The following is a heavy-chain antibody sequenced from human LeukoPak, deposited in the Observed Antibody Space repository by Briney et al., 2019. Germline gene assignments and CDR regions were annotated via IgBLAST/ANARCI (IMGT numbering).Heavy chain of an antibody. CDR3: AKDLWGGLVAGPFDY. CDR2: ISWNSGSI. V-gene: IGHV3-9*01. D-gene: IGHD6-19*01. Sequence: RGGSLRLSCAASGFTFDDYAMHWVRQAPGKGLGWVSGISWNSGSIGYADSVKGRFTISRDNAKNSLYLQMNSLRAEDTALYYCAKDLWGGLVAGPFDYWGQGTLVTVSS. J-gene: IGHJ4*02. CDR1: GFTFDDYA.